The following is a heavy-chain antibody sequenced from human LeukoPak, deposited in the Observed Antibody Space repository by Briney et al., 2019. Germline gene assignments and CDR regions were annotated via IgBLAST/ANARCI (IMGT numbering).Heavy chain of an antibody. Sequence: GGSLRLSCVASGFILSSYTMNWVRQAPGKGLEWVSSISRISAYIYYADSVKGRFTISIDNAKNSLYVQMNSLRAEATAVYYCARDQHYCDSSGYDYWGQGTLVTVSS. CDR3: ARDQHYCDSSGYDY. V-gene: IGHV3-21*01. CDR2: ISRISAYI. J-gene: IGHJ4*02. D-gene: IGHD3-22*01. CDR1: GFILSSYT.